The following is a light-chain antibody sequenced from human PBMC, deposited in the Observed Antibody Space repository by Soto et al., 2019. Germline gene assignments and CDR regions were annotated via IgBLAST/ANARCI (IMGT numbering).Light chain of an antibody. Sequence: QSVLTQPRSVSGSPGQSVTISCTGTGSDVGGYNYVSWYQQHPGKAPKLMIYEVSNRPSGVSNRFSGSKSANTASLTISGLQDEDEADYYCSSYTSSSTLFGTGTKVTAL. V-gene: IGLV2-14*01. CDR2: EVS. J-gene: IGLJ1*01. CDR1: GSDVGGYNY. CDR3: SSYTSSSTL.